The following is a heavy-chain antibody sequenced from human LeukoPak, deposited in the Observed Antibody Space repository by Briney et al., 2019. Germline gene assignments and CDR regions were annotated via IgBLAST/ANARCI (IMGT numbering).Heavy chain of an antibody. D-gene: IGHD2-2*01. Sequence: SETLSLTCTVSGASISNYWTWIRQPAGKGLEWIGRIYTSGSTNYNPSLKSRVAMSVDTSKNQFSLKLSSVTAADTAVYYCARLSADSSSSRGFDYWGQGTLSPSPQ. CDR1: GASISNY. J-gene: IGHJ4*02. CDR3: ARLSADSSSSRGFDY. V-gene: IGHV4-4*07. CDR2: IYTSGST.